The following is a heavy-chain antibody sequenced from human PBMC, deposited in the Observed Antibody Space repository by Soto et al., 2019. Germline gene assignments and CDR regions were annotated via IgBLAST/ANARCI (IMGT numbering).Heavy chain of an antibody. CDR1: GDSISSYY. CDR3: ARAVIEYSSSSGWFDP. CDR2: IYYSGST. J-gene: IGHJ5*02. Sequence: PSETLSLTCTVSGDSISSYYWSWIRQPPGKGLEWIGYIYYSGSTNYNPSLKSRVTISVDTSKNQFSLKLSSVTAADTAVYYCARAVIEYSSSSGWFDPWGQGTLVTVSS. D-gene: IGHD6-6*01. V-gene: IGHV4-59*01.